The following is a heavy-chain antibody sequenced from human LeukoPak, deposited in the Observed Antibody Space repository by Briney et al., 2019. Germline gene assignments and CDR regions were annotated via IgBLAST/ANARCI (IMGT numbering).Heavy chain of an antibody. CDR3: ARDPSNSGNYYVLDY. CDR2: ISSSGSTI. CDR1: GFTFSSYE. J-gene: IGHJ4*02. V-gene: IGHV3-48*03. Sequence: QPGGSLRLSCAASGFTFSSYEMNWVRQAPGKGLEWVSYISSSGSTIYYADSVKGRFTISRDNAKNSLYLQMNSLRAEDTAVYYCARDPSNSGNYYVLDYWGQGTLVPVSS. D-gene: IGHD1-26*01.